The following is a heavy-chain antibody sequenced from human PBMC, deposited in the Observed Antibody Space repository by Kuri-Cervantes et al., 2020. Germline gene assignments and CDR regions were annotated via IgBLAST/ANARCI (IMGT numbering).Heavy chain of an antibody. J-gene: IGHJ4*02. Sequence: GESLKISCAASGFTFSDHYMDWVRQAPGKGLEWVGRTRNKAKSYTTEYAASVKDRFTISRDDSKNSLYLQMNSLKTEDTAVYYCARVRAYYYDYWGQGTLVTVSS. V-gene: IGHV3-72*01. CDR3: ARVRAYYYDY. CDR2: TRNKAKSYTT. CDR1: GFTFSDHY.